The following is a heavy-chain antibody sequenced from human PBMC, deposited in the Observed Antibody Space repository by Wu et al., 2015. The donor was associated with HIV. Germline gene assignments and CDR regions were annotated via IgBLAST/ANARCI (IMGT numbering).Heavy chain of an antibody. CDR2: ISAGNGDT. CDR3: VKARGSGAYHFFYFGV. CDR1: GYAFSRHG. J-gene: IGHJ6*04. V-gene: IGHV1-18*01. D-gene: IGHD3-10*01. Sequence: QLEQPGVEVQKPGAALKVSCKASGYAFSRHGISWVRQVPGQGLEWVGWISAGNGDTTYAQKFQGRVTLTRDISTTTVFLEFGSLHSDDRAVYYCVKARGSGAYHFFYFGVWGEGTSVSVSS.